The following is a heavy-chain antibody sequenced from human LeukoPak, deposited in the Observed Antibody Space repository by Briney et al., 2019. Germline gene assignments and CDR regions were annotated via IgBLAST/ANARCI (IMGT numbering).Heavy chain of an antibody. CDR2: ISNNGNII. V-gene: IGHV3-48*04. CDR3: ARVDV. Sequence: PGGSLRLSCAASGFTFSSYSMNWVRQAPGKGLEWVSSISNNGNIIYYADSVKGRFTISRDNAKKSLYLQMNSLRAEDTAVYYCARVDVWGQGTTVTVSS. J-gene: IGHJ6*02. CDR1: GFTFSSYS.